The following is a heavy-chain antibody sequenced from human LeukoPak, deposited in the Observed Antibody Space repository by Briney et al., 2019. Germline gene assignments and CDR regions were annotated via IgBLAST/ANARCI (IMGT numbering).Heavy chain of an antibody. J-gene: IGHJ6*03. Sequence: SETLSLTCTVSGGSISSYYWSWIRQPAGKGLEWIGRIYTSGSTNYNPSLKSRVTMSVDTSKNQFSLKLSSVTAADTAVYYCARDWAYSKVYYYMDVWGKGTTVTVSS. V-gene: IGHV4-4*07. CDR1: GGSISSYY. CDR2: IYTSGST. D-gene: IGHD4-11*01. CDR3: ARDWAYSKVYYYMDV.